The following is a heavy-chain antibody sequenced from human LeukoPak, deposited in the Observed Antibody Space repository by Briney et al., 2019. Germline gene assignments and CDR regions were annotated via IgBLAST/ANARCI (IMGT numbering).Heavy chain of an antibody. CDR2: IYYSGST. V-gene: IGHV4-61*08. CDR3: ARHIQLWLFDY. Sequence: PSQTLSLTCTVSGGSISRGGYYWSWIRQHPGKGLEWIGYIYYSGSTNYNPSLKSRVTISVDTSKNQFSLKLSSVTAADTAVYYCARHIQLWLFDYWGQGTLVTVSS. CDR1: GGSISRGGYY. D-gene: IGHD5-18*01. J-gene: IGHJ4*02.